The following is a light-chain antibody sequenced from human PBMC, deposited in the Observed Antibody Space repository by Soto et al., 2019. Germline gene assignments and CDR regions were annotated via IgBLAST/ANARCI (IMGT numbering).Light chain of an antibody. V-gene: IGKV1-27*01. CDR3: QKYNSAPRS. J-gene: IGKJ1*01. CDR2: AAS. Sequence: DIQMTLSPSTLSAFVGDRVTITCRASQSISSWLAWYQQKPGKAPNLLIYAASSLQSGVPSRFSGSGSGTDFTLTISSLQPEDVATYYCQKYNSAPRSFGQGTKVDIK. CDR1: QSISSW.